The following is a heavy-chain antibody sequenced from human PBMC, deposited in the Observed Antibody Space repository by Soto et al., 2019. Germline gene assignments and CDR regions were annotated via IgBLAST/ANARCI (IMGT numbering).Heavy chain of an antibody. CDR1: GGTFSSYA. J-gene: IGHJ3*02. Sequence: ASVKVSCKASGGTFSSYAISWVRQARGQGLEWMGVMTPSDGSTNYAQSVQGRVTMTRDTSTRTVYVELSSLRSEDTAVYYCAKHCGGDCSNGFDIWGQGTKVTVSS. CDR2: MTPSDGST. D-gene: IGHD2-21*02. CDR3: AKHCGGDCSNGFDI. V-gene: IGHV1-46*01.